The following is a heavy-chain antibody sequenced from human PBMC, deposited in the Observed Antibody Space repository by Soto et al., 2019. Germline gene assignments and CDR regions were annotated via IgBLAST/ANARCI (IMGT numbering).Heavy chain of an antibody. D-gene: IGHD6-13*01. Sequence: VQLVQSGAELKMPGASVKVSCKTSGYIFSNYGLTWVRQAPGPGLEWMGWISIYVSYSHASPKFHGRFIMTTDTSTNTAFMELRNLGIDDTAVYFCANNSSRDWRESCGQGTLITVSS. CDR3: ANNSSRDWRES. CDR1: GYIFSNYG. CDR2: ISIYVSYS. V-gene: IGHV1-18*01. J-gene: IGHJ5*01.